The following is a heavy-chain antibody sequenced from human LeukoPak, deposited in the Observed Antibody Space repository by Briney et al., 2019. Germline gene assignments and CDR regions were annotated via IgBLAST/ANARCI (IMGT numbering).Heavy chain of an antibody. CDR2: ISSSATYI. CDR3: ATWDDYGDFVAFEY. V-gene: IGHV3-21*01. CDR1: GFTFSSYT. D-gene: IGHD4-17*01. Sequence: GGSLRLSCGGSGFTFSSYTMNWVRQAPGEGLEWVASISSSATYIYYADSVRGRFTISRDDAKKSLFLHMNSLRAEDTAVYFCATWDDYGDFVAFEYWGQGTLVTVSS. J-gene: IGHJ4*02.